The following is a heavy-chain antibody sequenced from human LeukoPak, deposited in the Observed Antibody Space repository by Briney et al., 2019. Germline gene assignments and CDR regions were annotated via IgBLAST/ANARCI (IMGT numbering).Heavy chain of an antibody. Sequence: SGGSLRLSCAASGFTFSTYGMTWVRQAPGKGLEWVSYISSSSRTMYYADSVKGRFTISRDNAKKSLYLQMNSLRAEDTAVYYCARDLGLYDYGGNIDYWGQGTLVTVSS. J-gene: IGHJ4*02. D-gene: IGHD4-23*01. V-gene: IGHV3-48*04. CDR1: GFTFSTYG. CDR2: ISSSSRTM. CDR3: ARDLGLYDYGGNIDY.